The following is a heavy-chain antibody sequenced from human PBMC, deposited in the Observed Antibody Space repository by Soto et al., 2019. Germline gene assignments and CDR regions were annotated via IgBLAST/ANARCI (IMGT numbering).Heavy chain of an antibody. CDR1: GFTFSSYA. D-gene: IGHD3-22*01. J-gene: IGHJ6*02. Sequence: QVQLVESGGGVVQPGRSLRLSCAASGFTFSSYAMHWVRQAPGKGLEWVAVISYDGSNKYYADSVKGRFTISRDNSKNTLYLQMNSLIAEDTAVYYCARDNGYYDSSGYYRKSDYYYYYGMDVWGQGTTVTVSS. CDR3: ARDNGYYDSSGYYRKSDYYYYYGMDV. CDR2: ISYDGSNK. V-gene: IGHV3-30-3*01.